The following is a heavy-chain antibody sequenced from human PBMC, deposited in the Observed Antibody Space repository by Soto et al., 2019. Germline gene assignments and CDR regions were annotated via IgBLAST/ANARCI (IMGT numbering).Heavy chain of an antibody. CDR1: GFTFSSYA. Sequence: PGGSLRLSCAASGFTFSSYAMHWVRQAPGKGLEWVAVISYDGSNKYYADSVKGRFTISRDNSKNTLYLQMNSLRAEDTAVYYSARGGDGDYPYYFDYWGQGTLVTVSS. CDR3: ARGGDGDYPYYFDY. CDR2: ISYDGSNK. D-gene: IGHD4-17*01. V-gene: IGHV3-30-3*01. J-gene: IGHJ4*02.